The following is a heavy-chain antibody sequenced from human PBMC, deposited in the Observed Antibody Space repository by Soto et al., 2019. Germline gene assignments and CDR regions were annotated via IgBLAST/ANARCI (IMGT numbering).Heavy chain of an antibody. V-gene: IGHV1-69*13. CDR3: ARGDTMVRGVFDY. J-gene: IGHJ4*02. CDR2: IIPIFGTA. D-gene: IGHD3-10*01. Sequence: SVKVSCKASGGTFSSYAISWVRQAPGQGLEWMGGIIPIFGTANYAQKFQGRVTITADESTSTAYMELSSLRSEDTAVYYCARGDTMVRGVFDYWGQGTLVTVSS. CDR1: GGTFSSYA.